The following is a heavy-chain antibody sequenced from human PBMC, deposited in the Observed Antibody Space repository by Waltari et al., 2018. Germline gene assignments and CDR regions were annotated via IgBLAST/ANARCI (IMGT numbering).Heavy chain of an antibody. CDR2: IYTSGST. D-gene: IGHD6-13*01. CDR3: ARDDGSSWHLLGNWFDP. Sequence: QVQLQESGPGLVKPSETLSLTCTVPGGSLSSYYWSWIRPPARKGLEWIGRIYTSGSTNYNPSLKSRVTMSVDTSKNQFSLKLSSVTAADTAVYYCARDDGSSWHLLGNWFDPWGQGTLVTVSS. V-gene: IGHV4-4*07. J-gene: IGHJ5*02. CDR1: GGSLSSYY.